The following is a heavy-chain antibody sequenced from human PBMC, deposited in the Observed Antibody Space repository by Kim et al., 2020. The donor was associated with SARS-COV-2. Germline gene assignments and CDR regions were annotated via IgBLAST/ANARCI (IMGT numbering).Heavy chain of an antibody. CDR3: ARESMVQWFYYGMDV. D-gene: IGHD2-8*01. J-gene: IGHJ6*02. Sequence: QKFKGRVTITRDTSESTAYMGLSRLRSEDTAVYYCARESMVQWFYYGMDVWGQGTTVTVSS. V-gene: IGHV1-3*01.